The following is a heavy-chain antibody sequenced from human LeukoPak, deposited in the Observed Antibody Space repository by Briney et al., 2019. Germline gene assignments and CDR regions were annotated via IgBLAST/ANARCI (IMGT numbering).Heavy chain of an antibody. V-gene: IGHV3-11*01. CDR3: ARAQKFMRQWLVRRVSYAFDI. CDR2: ISSSGSLI. Sequence: PGESLRLSCAAPGFTFSDYYMSWIRQAPGKGLGWVSYISSSGSLIYYEDSVKGGITISRDNTMNALYLQMNSLRAEDTAVYYGARAQKFMRQWLVRRVSYAFDIWGQGTMVTVSS. D-gene: IGHD6-19*01. J-gene: IGHJ3*02. CDR1: GFTFSDYY.